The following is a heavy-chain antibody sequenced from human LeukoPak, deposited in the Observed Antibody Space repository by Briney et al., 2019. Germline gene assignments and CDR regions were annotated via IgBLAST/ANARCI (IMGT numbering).Heavy chain of an antibody. CDR2: IYSSGST. CDR3: ASHCSSTSCQGG. J-gene: IGHJ4*02. D-gene: IGHD2-2*01. Sequence: SETLSLTCTVSGGSISSYNWSWIRQPAGKGLEWIGRIYSSGSTNYNPSLKSRVTMSVDTSKNQFSLKLSSVTAADTAVYYCASHCSSTSCQGGWGQGTLVTVSS. CDR1: GGSISSYN. V-gene: IGHV4-4*07.